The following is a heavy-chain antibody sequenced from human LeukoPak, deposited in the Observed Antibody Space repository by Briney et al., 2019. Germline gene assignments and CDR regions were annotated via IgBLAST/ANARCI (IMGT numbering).Heavy chain of an antibody. CDR1: GFTFDDYA. V-gene: IGHV3-9*01. D-gene: IGHD3-10*01. J-gene: IGHJ4*02. CDR2: ISWNSGSI. Sequence: GGSLRLSCAASGFTFDDYAMDCVRQAPGKGLEWVSGISWNSGSIGYADSVKGRFTISRDNAKNSLYLQMNSLRAEDTALYYCAKDIVTMVRGVFDYWGQGTLVTVSS. CDR3: AKDIVTMVRGVFDY.